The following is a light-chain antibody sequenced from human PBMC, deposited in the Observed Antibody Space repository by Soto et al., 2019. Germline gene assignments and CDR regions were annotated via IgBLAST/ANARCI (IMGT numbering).Light chain of an antibody. CDR1: RSDVGGYNY. V-gene: IGLV2-14*01. J-gene: IGLJ3*02. CDR3: NSYTNSSPWV. Sequence: QSALSQPASVSGSPGQSITISCTGTRSDVGGYNYVSWYQQHPGKAPKLIIYEVTNRPSGVSNRFSGSKSGNTASLTISGLQAEDEADYYCNSYTNSSPWVFGGGTKLTVL. CDR2: EVT.